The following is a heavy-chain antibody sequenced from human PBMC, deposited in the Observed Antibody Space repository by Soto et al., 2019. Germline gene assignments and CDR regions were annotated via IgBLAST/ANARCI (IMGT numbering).Heavy chain of an antibody. CDR3: ARDLSSKSGYCSGGSCYEGGIDY. D-gene: IGHD2-15*01. J-gene: IGHJ4*02. Sequence: GASVKVSCKASGYTFTSYYMHWVRQAPGQGLEWMGIINPSGGSTSYAQKFQGRVTMTRDTSTSTVYMELSSLRSEDTAVYYCARDLSSKSGYCSGGSCYEGGIDYWGQGTLVTVSS. CDR1: GYTFTSYY. V-gene: IGHV1-46*01. CDR2: INPSGGST.